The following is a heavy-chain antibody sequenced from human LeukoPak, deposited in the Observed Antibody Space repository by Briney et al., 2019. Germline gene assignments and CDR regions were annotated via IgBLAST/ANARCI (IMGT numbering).Heavy chain of an antibody. Sequence: GGSLRLSCAASGFTFSRNWMIWVRQAPGKRLEWAANINQDGSEKYYVDSVKGRFTISRDNAKNSLFLQMNSLRAEDTAVYYCARVGSGNFLGAFDIWGQGTMVTVSS. CDR3: ARVGSGNFLGAFDI. V-gene: IGHV3-7*03. CDR2: INQDGSEK. J-gene: IGHJ3*02. D-gene: IGHD1-26*01. CDR1: GFTFSRNW.